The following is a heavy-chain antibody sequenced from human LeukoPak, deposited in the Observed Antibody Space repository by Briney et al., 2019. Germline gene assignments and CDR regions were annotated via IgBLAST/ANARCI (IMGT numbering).Heavy chain of an antibody. J-gene: IGHJ4*02. CDR3: ARQQQIIDS. V-gene: IGHV1-46*01. CDR1: GYIFTNHY. D-gene: IGHD6-13*01. CDR2: INPKDGTT. Sequence: GASVKVSCKTSGYIFTNHYMHWVRQAPGRGLEWMGIINPKDGTTNYAQNFQGRVTMTRDTATTTIYMNLSSLTSEDTAIYYCARQQQIIDSWGRGTLVTVSS.